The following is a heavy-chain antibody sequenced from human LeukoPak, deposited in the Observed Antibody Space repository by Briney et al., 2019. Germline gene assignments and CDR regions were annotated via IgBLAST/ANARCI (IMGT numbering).Heavy chain of an antibody. V-gene: IGHV3-48*01. CDR3: ARATQPGLDP. CDR2: ISSDSGAR. Sequence: GGSLSFSCGASGFTFSTYSMNWVRQAPGKGREGVSYISSDSGARYYADSVKGGFTISRDIAKTSLYLHMTSLRAKDPALYYCARATQPGLDPGRQGT. J-gene: IGHJ5*02. D-gene: IGHD2-15*01. CDR1: GFTFSTYS.